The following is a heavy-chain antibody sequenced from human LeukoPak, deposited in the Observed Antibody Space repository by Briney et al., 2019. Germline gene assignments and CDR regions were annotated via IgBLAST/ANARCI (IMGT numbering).Heavy chain of an antibody. CDR2: IYYSGST. J-gene: IGHJ4*02. Sequence: PSETLSLTCTVSGGSISSGDYYWSWIRQPPGKGLEWIGYIYYSGSTYYNPSLKSRVTISVDTSKNQFSLKLSSVTAADTAVYYCAREGQQLVLYYWGQGTLVTVSS. CDR3: AREGQQLVLYY. V-gene: IGHV4-30-4*01. CDR1: GGSISSGDYY. D-gene: IGHD6-13*01.